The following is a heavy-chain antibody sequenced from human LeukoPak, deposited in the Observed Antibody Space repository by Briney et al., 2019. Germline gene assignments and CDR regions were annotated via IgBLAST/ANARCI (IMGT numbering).Heavy chain of an antibody. V-gene: IGHV3-21*01. D-gene: IGHD6-19*01. J-gene: IGHJ5*02. CDR3: ARGSSGWSRINWFDP. Sequence: LSLTCAASGFTLNTYNMNWVRQAPGKGLEWVSSISSSSSYLFFADSVKGRFSISRDNTKNSLYLQMSGLRAEDTAVYYCARGSSGWSRINWFDPWGQGTLVTVSS. CDR2: ISSSSSYL. CDR1: GFTLNTYN.